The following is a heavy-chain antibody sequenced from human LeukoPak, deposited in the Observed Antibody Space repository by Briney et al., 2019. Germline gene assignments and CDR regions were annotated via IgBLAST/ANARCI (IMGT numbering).Heavy chain of an antibody. CDR3: ARGHLGTTERELVGYFDY. Sequence: GGSLRLSCAASGFTFSTYAMHWVRQAPGKGLEWVAVIWSDGSNKYYADSVKGRFTISRDNSKNTLYLQMNSLRAEDTAVFYCARGHLGTTERELVGYFDYWGQGTLVTVSS. J-gene: IGHJ4*02. CDR2: IWSDGSNK. D-gene: IGHD1-26*01. V-gene: IGHV3-30*04. CDR1: GFTFSTYA.